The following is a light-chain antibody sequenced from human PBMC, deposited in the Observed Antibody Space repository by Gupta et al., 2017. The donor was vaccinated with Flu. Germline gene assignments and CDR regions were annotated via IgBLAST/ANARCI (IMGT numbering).Light chain of an antibody. CDR1: QSISSY. V-gene: IGKV1-39*01. Sequence: XMTXXXXXLXAXXXDRVTITCRASQSISSYLNWYQQKPGKAPKLLIYAASSLQSGVPSRFSGSGSGTDFTLTISSLQPEDFATYYCQQSYSTPVYSFGQGTKLEIK. CDR3: QQSYSTPVYS. J-gene: IGKJ2*03. CDR2: AAS.